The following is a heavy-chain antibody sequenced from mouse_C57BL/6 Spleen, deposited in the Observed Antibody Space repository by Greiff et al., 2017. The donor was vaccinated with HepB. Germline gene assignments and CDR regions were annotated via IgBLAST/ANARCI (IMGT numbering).Heavy chain of an antibody. Sequence: VQLQQPGAELVMPGASVKLSCKASGYTFTSYWMHWVKQRPGQGLEWIGEIDPSDSYTNYNQKFKGKSTWTVDKSSSTAYMQLSSLTSEDSAVYYCARKGNYGWFAYWGQGTLVTVSA. CDR1: GYTFTSYW. CDR3: ARKGNYGWFAY. D-gene: IGHD2-1*01. V-gene: IGHV1-69*01. CDR2: IDPSDSYT. J-gene: IGHJ3*01.